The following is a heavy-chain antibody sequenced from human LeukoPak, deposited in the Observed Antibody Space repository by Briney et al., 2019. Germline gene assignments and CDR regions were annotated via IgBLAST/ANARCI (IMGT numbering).Heavy chain of an antibody. CDR3: ARAFRGTDLYWFDP. CDR2: INPNSGGT. CDR1: GYTFTGYY. Sequence: ASVKVSCKASGYTFTGYYMHWVRQPPGQGLEWMGWINPNSGGTNYVQKFQGRVTMTRDTSISTAYMELSRLRSDDTAVYYCARAFRGTDLYWFDPWGQGTLVTVSS. J-gene: IGHJ5*02. D-gene: IGHD2-8*02. V-gene: IGHV1-2*02.